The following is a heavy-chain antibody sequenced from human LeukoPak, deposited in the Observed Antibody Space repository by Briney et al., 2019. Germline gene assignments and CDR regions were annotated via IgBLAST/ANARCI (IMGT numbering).Heavy chain of an antibody. V-gene: IGHV3-23*01. Sequence: PGGSLRLSCAASGFTFSSYSMNWVRQAPGKGLEWVSAISGSGGSTYYADSVKGRFTISRDNSKNTLYLQMNSLRAEDTAVYYCASYGSGSYYDYWGQGALVTVSS. CDR3: ASYGSGSYYDY. J-gene: IGHJ4*02. CDR1: GFTFSSYS. CDR2: ISGSGGST. D-gene: IGHD3-10*01.